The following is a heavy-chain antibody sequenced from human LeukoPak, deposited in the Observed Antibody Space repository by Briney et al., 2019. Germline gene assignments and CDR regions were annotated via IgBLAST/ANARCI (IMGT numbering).Heavy chain of an antibody. CDR1: GGSFSGYY. CDR2: INHSGST. CDR3: ARETTEGGLARHSPGYFDY. V-gene: IGHV4-34*01. Sequence: PSETLSLTCAVYGGSFSGYYWSWIRQPPGKGLEWIGEINHSGSTNYNPSLKSRVTISVDTSKNQFSLKLSSVTAADTAAYYCARETTEGGLARHSPGYFDYWGQGTLVTVSS. J-gene: IGHJ4*02. D-gene: IGHD1-7*01.